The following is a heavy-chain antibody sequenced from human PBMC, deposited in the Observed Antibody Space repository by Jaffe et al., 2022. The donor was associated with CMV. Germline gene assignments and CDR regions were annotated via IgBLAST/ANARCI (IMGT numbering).Heavy chain of an antibody. CDR1: GYTFTTYG. J-gene: IGHJ5*01. Sequence: QVQLVQSGGEVKKPGASVKVSCKASGYTFTTYGISWVRQAPGQGLEWMGWVSGYNGNTNYAEKLQGRVTMTTDTSTSTAYMELRSLRSDDTAVYYCARVASLGAGTGYCYDSWGQGTLVTVSS. V-gene: IGHV1-18*01. D-gene: IGHD7-27*01. CDR3: ARVASLGAGTGYCYDS. CDR2: VSGYNGNT.